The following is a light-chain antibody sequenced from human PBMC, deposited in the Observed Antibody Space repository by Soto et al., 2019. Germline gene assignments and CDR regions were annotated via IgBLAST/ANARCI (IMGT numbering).Light chain of an antibody. CDR1: SSDIGAYNF. J-gene: IGLJ1*01. CDR2: DVS. Sequence: QSVLTQPASVSGSPGQSITISCTGTSSDIGAYNFVSWYQQHPGKAPKLMIYDVSNRPSGVSNRFSGSKSGDMASLTISGLQAEDEADYYCSSYTISAADVFGTGTKVTVL. CDR3: SSYTISAADV. V-gene: IGLV2-14*03.